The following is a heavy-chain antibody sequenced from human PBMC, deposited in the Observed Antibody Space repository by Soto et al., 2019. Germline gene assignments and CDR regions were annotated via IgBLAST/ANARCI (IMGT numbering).Heavy chain of an antibody. Sequence: ASVRVSCKXSGYTFTSYGIHWVRQAPGQRLEWMGWINAANGDTKYSPKFQGRVTITRDTSASTAYMELSSLRSEDTAVYYCVRRHVSATGIDWFDPWGQGTLVTVSS. CDR2: INAANGDT. CDR1: GYTFTSYG. J-gene: IGHJ5*02. CDR3: VRRHVSATGIDWFDP. V-gene: IGHV1-3*01. D-gene: IGHD6-13*01.